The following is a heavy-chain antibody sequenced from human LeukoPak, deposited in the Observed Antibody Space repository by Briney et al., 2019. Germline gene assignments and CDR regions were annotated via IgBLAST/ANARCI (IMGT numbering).Heavy chain of an antibody. J-gene: IGHJ6*02. CDR2: INHSGST. CDR1: GGSFSGYY. D-gene: IGHD1-26*01. CDR3: ARDKGWELRNYYYGMDV. V-gene: IGHV4-34*01. Sequence: PSETLSLTCAVYGGSFSGYYWSWIRQPPGKGLEWIGEINHSGSTNYNPSLKSRVTISVDTSKNQFSLKLSSVTAADTAVYYCARDKGWELRNYYYGMDVWGQGTTVTVSS.